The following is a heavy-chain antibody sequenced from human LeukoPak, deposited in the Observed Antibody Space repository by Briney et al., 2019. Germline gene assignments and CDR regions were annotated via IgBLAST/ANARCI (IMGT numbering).Heavy chain of an antibody. Sequence: SVKVSCKASGGTFTSYAISWVRQAPGQGLEWMGGIIPIFGTANYAQKFQGRVTITADESTSTAYMELSSLRSEDTAVYYCAHDSYCSGGSCYSGYWGQGTLVTVSS. V-gene: IGHV1-69*13. D-gene: IGHD2-15*01. J-gene: IGHJ4*02. CDR1: GGTFTSYA. CDR3: AHDSYCSGGSCYSGY. CDR2: IIPIFGTA.